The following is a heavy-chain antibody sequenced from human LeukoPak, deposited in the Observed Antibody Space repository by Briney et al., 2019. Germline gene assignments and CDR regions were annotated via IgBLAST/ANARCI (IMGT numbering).Heavy chain of an antibody. D-gene: IGHD2-21*02. CDR3: ARDAYCGGDCYVQDAFDI. Sequence: ASVTVSFKASGYTFTIYGISWVRQAPGQGLEWMGWISAYNGNTSYAQKLQGGVTMTTDTSTSTAYMELRSLRSDDTAVYYCARDAYCGGDCYVQDAFDIWGQGTMVTVSS. CDR2: ISAYNGNT. J-gene: IGHJ3*02. CDR1: GYTFTIYG. V-gene: IGHV1-18*01.